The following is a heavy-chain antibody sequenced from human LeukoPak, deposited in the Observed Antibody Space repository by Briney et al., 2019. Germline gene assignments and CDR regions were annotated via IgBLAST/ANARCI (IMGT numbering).Heavy chain of an antibody. V-gene: IGHV4-59*08. J-gene: IGHJ4*02. CDR1: GGSVNRYY. CDR2: IYSNGDA. D-gene: IGHD3-22*01. Sequence: SETLPLTCTVSGGSVNRYYWSWVRQPPGEGLEWIAYIYSNGDANYNSSLKTRATISIDTSKNQFSLRLNSVTAADTAVYFCARFSMYYDSSVHYLDYWGQGILVTVSS. CDR3: ARFSMYYDSSVHYLDY.